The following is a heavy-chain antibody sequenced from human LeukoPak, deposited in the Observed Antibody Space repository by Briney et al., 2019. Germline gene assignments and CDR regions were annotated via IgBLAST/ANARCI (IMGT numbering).Heavy chain of an antibody. D-gene: IGHD4-23*01. CDR3: ARRAGGYSHPYDY. V-gene: IGHV3-30*14. CDR1: GFTLSTYA. CDR2: ISYDGINK. J-gene: IGHJ4*02. Sequence: GRSLRLSCAASGFTLSTYAIHWVRQAPGKGLEWVAVISYDGINKYYADSVKGRFTISRDNSKNTLYLQMNSLRAEDTAVYYCARRAGGYSHPYDYWGQGTLVTVSS.